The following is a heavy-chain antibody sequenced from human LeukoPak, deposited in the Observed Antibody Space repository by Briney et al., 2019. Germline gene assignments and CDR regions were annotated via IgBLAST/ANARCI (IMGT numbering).Heavy chain of an antibody. Sequence: GGSLRHSCTASGFPFIEYSMNWVRQVPGKGLEWIAYIGIDSGNTKYADSVRGRFTISADKTKNSLYLQMNSLRVDDTAVYYCARDHNYAFDNWGQGTLVSVAS. D-gene: IGHD1-1*01. CDR2: IGIDSGNT. V-gene: IGHV3-48*01. J-gene: IGHJ4*02. CDR3: ARDHNYAFDN. CDR1: GFPFIEYS.